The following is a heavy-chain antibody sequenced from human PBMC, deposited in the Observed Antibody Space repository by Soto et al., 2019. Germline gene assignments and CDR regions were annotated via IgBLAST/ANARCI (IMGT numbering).Heavy chain of an antibody. J-gene: IGHJ4*02. CDR1: GFSLSNARMG. CDR2: IFSNAQK. Sequence: QVTLKESGPVLVKPTETLTLTCTVSGFSLSNARMGVSWIRQPPGKALEWLAHIFSNAQKSYSTSLKSRLTSSKDNSKSQVVLTMTNMDPVDTATYYCARIPSGYYSDLYYFDYWGQGTLVTVSS. CDR3: ARIPSGYYSDLYYFDY. D-gene: IGHD3-22*01. V-gene: IGHV2-26*01.